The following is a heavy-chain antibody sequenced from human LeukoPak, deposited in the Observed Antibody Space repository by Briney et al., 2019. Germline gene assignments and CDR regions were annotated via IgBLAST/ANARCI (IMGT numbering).Heavy chain of an antibody. Sequence: SETLSLTCAVYGGSFSGYYWSWIRQPPGKGLEWIGEINHSGSTNYNPSLKSRVTISVDTSKNQFSLKLSSVTAADTAVYYCARVSPGYCSSPSCYRRPFDYWGQGTLVTVSS. V-gene: IGHV4-34*01. D-gene: IGHD2-2*01. CDR1: GGSFSGYY. J-gene: IGHJ4*02. CDR2: INHSGST. CDR3: ARVSPGYCSSPSCYRRPFDY.